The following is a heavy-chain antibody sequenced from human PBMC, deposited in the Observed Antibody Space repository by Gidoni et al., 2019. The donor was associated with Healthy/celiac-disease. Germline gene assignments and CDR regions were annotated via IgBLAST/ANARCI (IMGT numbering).Heavy chain of an antibody. CDR1: GFAFDDYA. CDR2: ISWNSGSI. Sequence: EVQLVESVGGSVQPGRSLRLSCAASGFAFDDYAMHWVRQAPGKGLEWGSGISWNSGSIGYADSVKGRFTISRDNAKNSLYLQMNSLRAEDTALYYCAKGLEYSSSSLSAFDIWGQGTMVTVSS. D-gene: IGHD6-6*01. V-gene: IGHV3-9*01. J-gene: IGHJ3*02. CDR3: AKGLEYSSSSLSAFDI.